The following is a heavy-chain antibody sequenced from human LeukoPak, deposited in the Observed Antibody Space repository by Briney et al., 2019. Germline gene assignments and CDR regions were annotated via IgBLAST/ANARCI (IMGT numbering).Heavy chain of an antibody. CDR1: GFIFSSYA. Sequence: GRPLRVSCAASGFIFSSYAMHWVRQAQGKGLEWVAILSYDGNNKYYADSVKGRFTISRDNSKNALYLQMNSLRAEDTAVYYCARDKDYVRYYYMDVWGKGTTVTVSS. CDR2: LSYDGNNK. V-gene: IGHV3-30*01. CDR3: ARDKDYVRYYYMDV. J-gene: IGHJ6*03. D-gene: IGHD3-16*01.